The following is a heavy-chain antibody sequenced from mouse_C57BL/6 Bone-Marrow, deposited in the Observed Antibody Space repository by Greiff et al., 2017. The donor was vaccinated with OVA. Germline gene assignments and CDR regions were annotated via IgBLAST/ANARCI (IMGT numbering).Heavy chain of an antibody. Sequence: DVKLVESGGDLVKPGGSLKLSCAASGFTFSSYGMSWVRQSPDKRLEWVATISSGGSYTYYPDSVKGRFTISRDNAKNTLYLQMGSVKSEDTAMYYCARGFSWFAYWGQGTLVTVSA. J-gene: IGHJ3*01. CDR2: ISSGGSYT. V-gene: IGHV5-6*02. CDR1: GFTFSSYG. CDR3: ARGFSWFAY.